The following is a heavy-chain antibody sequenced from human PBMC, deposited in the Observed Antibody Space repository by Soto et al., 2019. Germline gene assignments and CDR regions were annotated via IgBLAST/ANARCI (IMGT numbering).Heavy chain of an antibody. J-gene: IGHJ4*02. CDR3: AKGEVRGIIPSYFDY. CDR1: GFTFRWFG. V-gene: IGHV3-30*18. Sequence: QVQLVESGGGVVQPGRSLRLSCAGSGFTFRWFGMNWVRQAPGKGLEWVARISNDGSNEYYVDSVKGRFTISRDNSKNTLYLKMDSLRAEETTVYYCAKGEVRGIIPSYFDYWGLGTLVTVSS. D-gene: IGHD3-10*01. CDR2: ISNDGSNE.